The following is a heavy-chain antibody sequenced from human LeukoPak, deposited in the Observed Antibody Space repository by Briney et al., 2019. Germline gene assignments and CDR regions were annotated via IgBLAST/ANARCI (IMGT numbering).Heavy chain of an antibody. J-gene: IGHJ3*02. CDR3: AEGGCSSGWYAGYDAFDI. CDR1: GGTFSSCA. V-gene: IGHV1-69*13. Sequence: SVKVSCKASGGTFSSCAISWVRQAPGQGLEWTGGIIPIFGTANYAQKFQGRVTITADESTSTAYMELSSLRSEDTAVYYCAEGGCSSGWYAGYDAFDIWGQGTMVTVSS. CDR2: IIPIFGTA. D-gene: IGHD6-19*01.